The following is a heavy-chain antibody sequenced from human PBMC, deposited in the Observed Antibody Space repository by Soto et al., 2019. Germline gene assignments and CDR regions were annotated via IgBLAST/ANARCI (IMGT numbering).Heavy chain of an antibody. CDR2: ISGSGDIT. Sequence: EVQLLESGGGLVQPGGSLRLSCAASGFTFSTYAMTWVRQAPEKGLEWVSTISGSGDITYYADSVKGRFTISRDNSKNTLYLQMNSLRAEDTAVYYCAKVLCSSTNCYNKNYFYYYGMDVWGQGTTVTVSS. D-gene: IGHD2-2*01. J-gene: IGHJ6*02. V-gene: IGHV3-23*01. CDR1: GFTFSTYA. CDR3: AKVLCSSTNCYNKNYFYYYGMDV.